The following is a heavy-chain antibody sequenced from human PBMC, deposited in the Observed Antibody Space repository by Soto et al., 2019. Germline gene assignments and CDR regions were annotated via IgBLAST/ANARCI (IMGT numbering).Heavy chain of an antibody. CDR3: ARSSGYYYFLGPYGMDV. V-gene: IGHV1-69*13. CDR2: IIPIFGTA. CDR1: GGTFSSYA. J-gene: IGHJ6*02. Sequence: GASVKVSCKASGGTFSSYAISWVRQAPGQGLEWMGGIIPIFGTANYAQKFQGRVTITADESTSTAYMELSSLRSEDTAVYYCARSSGYYYFLGPYGMDVWGQRTTVTVSS. D-gene: IGHD3-22*01.